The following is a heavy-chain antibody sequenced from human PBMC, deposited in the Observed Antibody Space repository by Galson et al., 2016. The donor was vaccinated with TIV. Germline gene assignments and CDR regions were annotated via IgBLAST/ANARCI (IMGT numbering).Heavy chain of an antibody. D-gene: IGHD5-12*01. V-gene: IGHV1-2*02. CDR3: ARAPTLIVATIYWYFDL. J-gene: IGHJ2*01. CDR1: GYTFTGYF. Sequence: CKASGYTFTGYFMHWVRQAPGQGLEWMGWINPNSGGTNYAQKFQGRVTMTRDTSISTAYMELSNLISDDTAMYFCARAPTLIVATIYWYFDLWGRGTLVTVSS. CDR2: INPNSGGT.